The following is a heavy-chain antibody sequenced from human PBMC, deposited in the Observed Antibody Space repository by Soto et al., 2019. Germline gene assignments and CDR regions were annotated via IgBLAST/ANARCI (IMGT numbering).Heavy chain of an antibody. V-gene: IGHV1-46*03. CDR1: GYTFTSYY. Sequence: QVQLVQSGAEVKKPGASVKVSCKASGYTFTSYYMHWVRQAPGQGLEWMGIINPSGGSTSYAQKFKGSVTMTRDTSTSTDYMELSSLRSEDTAVYYCARGFGYDSSADGGNYFDYWGQGTLVTVSS. CDR3: ARGFGYDSSADGGNYFDY. CDR2: INPSGGST. D-gene: IGHD3-22*01. J-gene: IGHJ4*02.